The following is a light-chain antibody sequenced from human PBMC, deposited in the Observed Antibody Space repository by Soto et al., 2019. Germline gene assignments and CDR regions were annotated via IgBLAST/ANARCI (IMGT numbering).Light chain of an antibody. CDR2: DAS. J-gene: IGKJ5*01. CDR1: QSVSSY. Sequence: EIVLTQSPATVSLSPVEIATLSCMASQSVSSYLAWYQQKPGQAPRLLIYDASNRATGIPARFSGSGSGTDFPLTISSLEPEDFAVYYCQQRSNWQITFGQGTRLEIK. V-gene: IGKV3-11*01. CDR3: QQRSNWQIT.